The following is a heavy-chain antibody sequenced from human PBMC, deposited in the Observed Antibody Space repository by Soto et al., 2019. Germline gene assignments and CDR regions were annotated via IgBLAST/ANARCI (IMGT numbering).Heavy chain of an antibody. CDR3: ARIGSISYYDSSGPTQNGMDV. D-gene: IGHD3-22*01. CDR1: GYTFTSYG. CDR2: ISAYNGNT. V-gene: IGHV1-18*01. Sequence: ASVKVSCKASGYTFTSYGISWVRQDPGQGLEWMGWISAYNGNTNDAQKLQGRVTMTTDTSTSTAYMELRSLRSDDTAVYYCARIGSISYYDSSGPTQNGMDVWGQGTTVTVSS. J-gene: IGHJ6*02.